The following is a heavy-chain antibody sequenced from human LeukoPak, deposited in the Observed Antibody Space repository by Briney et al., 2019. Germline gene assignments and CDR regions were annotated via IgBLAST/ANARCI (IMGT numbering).Heavy chain of an antibody. J-gene: IGHJ4*02. D-gene: IGHD2-15*01. Sequence: SETLSLTCTVSGGSFSSYYWSGIRQPPGKGLEWIGYIYYSGSTNYNPSLKSRVTISVDTSKNQFSLKLSSVTAADTAVYYCARGYCSGGSCYSVDYWGQGTLVTVSS. V-gene: IGHV4-59*01. CDR2: IYYSGST. CDR1: GGSFSSYY. CDR3: ARGYCSGGSCYSVDY.